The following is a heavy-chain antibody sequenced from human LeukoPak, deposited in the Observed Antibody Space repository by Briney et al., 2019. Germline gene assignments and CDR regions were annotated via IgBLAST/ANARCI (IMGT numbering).Heavy chain of an antibody. CDR3: AKDRYSSSCLDY. J-gene: IGHJ4*02. CDR2: IWYEGSNK. V-gene: IGHV3-33*06. Sequence: GGSLRLSCAASGFTFSSYGMDWVRQAAGKGQEWVAGIWYEGSNKYYGESVKGRFTISRDNSNNTLYLQMNSLRAEDTAVYYCAKDRYSSSCLDYWGPGTLVTVSS. CDR1: GFTFSSYG. D-gene: IGHD6-13*01.